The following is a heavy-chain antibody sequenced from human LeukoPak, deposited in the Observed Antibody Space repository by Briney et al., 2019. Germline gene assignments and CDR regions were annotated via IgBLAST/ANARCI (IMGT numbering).Heavy chain of an antibody. CDR1: GGTFSSYA. CDR2: IIPIFGTA. CDR3: ARDMGKGPKFDY. J-gene: IGHJ4*02. Sequence: SVKVSCKASGGTFSSYAISWVRQAPGQGLEWMGGIIPIFGTANYAQKFQGRVTITADESTSTAYMELSSLRSEDTAVYYCARDMGKGPKFDYWGQGTLVTVSS. D-gene: IGHD1-26*01. V-gene: IGHV1-69*13.